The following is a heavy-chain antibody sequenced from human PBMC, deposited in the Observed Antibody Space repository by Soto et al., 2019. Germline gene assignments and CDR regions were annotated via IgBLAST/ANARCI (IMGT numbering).Heavy chain of an antibody. CDR1: GGSISSSSYY. D-gene: IGHD2-15*01. V-gene: IGHV4-39*01. CDR3: ARRVSCSGGGCWVQH. CDR2: IYYSGST. Sequence: SETLSLTCTVSGGSISSSSYYWGWIRQPPGKGLEWIGSIYYSGSTYYNPSLKSRVTISVDTSKNQFSLKLSSVTAADTAVYYCARRVSCSGGGCWVQHWGQGTLVTVPS. J-gene: IGHJ1*01.